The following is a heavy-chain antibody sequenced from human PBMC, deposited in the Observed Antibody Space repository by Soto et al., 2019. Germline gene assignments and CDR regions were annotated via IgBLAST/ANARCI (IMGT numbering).Heavy chain of an antibody. CDR2: IWYDGSNK. D-gene: IGHD6-13*01. Sequence: QVQKVESGGGVVQPGRSLRLSCAASGFIFSSYGMNWVRQAPGKGLEWLAVIWYDGSNKYYADSVKGRFTISRDNSNNTLYLQMNGLRAEDTAVYYCARDQGSSWPYNWFDPWGQGTLVTVSS. V-gene: IGHV3-33*01. CDR1: GFIFSSYG. J-gene: IGHJ5*02. CDR3: ARDQGSSWPYNWFDP.